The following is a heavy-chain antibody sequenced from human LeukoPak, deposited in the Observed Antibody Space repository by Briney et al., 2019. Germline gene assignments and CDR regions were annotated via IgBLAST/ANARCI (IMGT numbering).Heavy chain of an antibody. CDR1: GFTFSSYW. CDR3: AREGSDWNYYYYMDV. CDR2: IKQDGSEK. J-gene: IGHJ6*03. Sequence: GGSLRLSCVASGFTFSSYWMSWVRQAPGKGLEWVANIKQDGSEKYYVDSVKGRFTISRDNAKNSLYLQMNSLRAEDTAVYYCAREGSDWNYYYYMDVWGKGTTVTISS. D-gene: IGHD6-19*01. V-gene: IGHV3-7*01.